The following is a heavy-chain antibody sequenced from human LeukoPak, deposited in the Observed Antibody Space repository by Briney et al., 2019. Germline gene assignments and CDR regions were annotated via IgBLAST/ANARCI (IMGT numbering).Heavy chain of an antibody. V-gene: IGHV3-49*04. CDR3: TRSSMKGTRADAFDI. D-gene: IGHD1-14*01. Sequence: GGSLRLSCTTSGFTFGDYAMSWVRQAPGMGLEWVGFVRGKAYDGSTEYAASVKGRFTISRDESKGTAYLQMSSLKTEDTAVYYCTRSSMKGTRADAFDIWGQGTVVTVPS. CDR1: GFTFGDYA. CDR2: VRGKAYDGST. J-gene: IGHJ3*02.